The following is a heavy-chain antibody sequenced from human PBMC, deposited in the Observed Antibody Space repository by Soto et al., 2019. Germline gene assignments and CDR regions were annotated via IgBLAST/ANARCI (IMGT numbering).Heavy chain of an antibody. V-gene: IGHV1-58*01. CDR1: GFTFADSA. D-gene: IGHD1-26*01. Sequence: VASVKVSCKASGFTFADSAVQWVRQARGQSLEWIGRIVVDSGNTKSAQKFTERVTISWDMSTSTAFMELRSLRSEDTAVYYCATANNTSPFDYWGQGTLFTVSS. CDR3: ATANNTSPFDY. J-gene: IGHJ4*02. CDR2: IVVDSGNT.